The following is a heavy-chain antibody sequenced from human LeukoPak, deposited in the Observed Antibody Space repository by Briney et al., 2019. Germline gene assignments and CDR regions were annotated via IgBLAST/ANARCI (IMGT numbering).Heavy chain of an antibody. CDR2: ISGSGGST. CDR1: GFTFSSYA. Sequence: PGGSLRLSCAAPGFTFSSYAMSWVRQAPGKGLEWVSAISGSGGSTYYADPVKGRFTISRDNSKNTLYLQMNSLRAEDTAVYYCAKDLDSYGLPPFFDYWGQGTLVTVSS. D-gene: IGHD5-18*01. V-gene: IGHV3-23*01. J-gene: IGHJ4*02. CDR3: AKDLDSYGLPPFFDY.